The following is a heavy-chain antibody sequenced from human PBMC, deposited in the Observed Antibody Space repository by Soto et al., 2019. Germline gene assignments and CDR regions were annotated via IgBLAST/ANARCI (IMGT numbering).Heavy chain of an antibody. CDR3: ARALLWFGELPFCGMDV. Sequence: SETLSLTCAVYGGSFSGYYWSWIRQPPGKGLEWIGEINHSGSTNYNPSLKSRVTISVDTSKNQFSLKLSSVTAADTAVYYCARALLWFGELPFCGMDVWGQGTTVTVSS. V-gene: IGHV4-34*01. CDR1: GGSFSGYY. CDR2: INHSGST. J-gene: IGHJ6*02. D-gene: IGHD3-10*01.